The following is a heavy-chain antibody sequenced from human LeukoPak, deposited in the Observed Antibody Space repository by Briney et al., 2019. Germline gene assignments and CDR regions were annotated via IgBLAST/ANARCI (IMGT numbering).Heavy chain of an antibody. V-gene: IGHV3-21*04. CDR3: ARGHYGSGMHQGAFDI. CDR2: IATVIGDI. CDR1: GFTFSSYT. Sequence: GGSLRLSCAPSGFTFSSYTMNWVRQAPGKGLEWVSSIATVIGDISYADSVKGRFAISRDNAKKSLYLQMTSLTAEDTAVYYCARGHYGSGMHQGAFDIWGEGGIVTVSS. D-gene: IGHD3-10*01. J-gene: IGHJ3*02.